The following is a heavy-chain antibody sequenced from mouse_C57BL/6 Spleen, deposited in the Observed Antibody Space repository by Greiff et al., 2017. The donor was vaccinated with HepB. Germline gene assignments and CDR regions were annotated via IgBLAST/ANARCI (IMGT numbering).Heavy chain of an antibody. CDR1: GYTFTSYW. D-gene: IGHD1-1*01. CDR3: ARYPDYYGSSHWYFDV. CDR2: IDPSDSYT. Sequence: QVHVKQPGAELVMPGASVKLSCKASGYTFTSYWMHWVKQRPGQGLEWIGEIDPSDSYTNYNQKFKGKSTLTVDKSSSTAYMQLSSLTSEDSAVYYCARYPDYYGSSHWYFDVWGTGTTVTVSS. V-gene: IGHV1-69*01. J-gene: IGHJ1*03.